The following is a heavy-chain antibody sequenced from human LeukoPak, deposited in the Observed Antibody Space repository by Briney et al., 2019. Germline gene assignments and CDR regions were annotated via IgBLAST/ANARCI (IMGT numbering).Heavy chain of an antibody. V-gene: IGHV3-23*01. J-gene: IGHJ5*02. Sequence: GGSLRLSCAASGFTFSSYAMSWVRQAPGKGLEWVSSISASGGSTYYADSVKGRFTISRDNSKNTLYLQMNSLRAEDTAVYYCAKDLPTSYGDYNWLDPWGQGTLVTVSS. D-gene: IGHD4-17*01. CDR2: ISASGGST. CDR1: GFTFSSYA. CDR3: AKDLPTSYGDYNWLDP.